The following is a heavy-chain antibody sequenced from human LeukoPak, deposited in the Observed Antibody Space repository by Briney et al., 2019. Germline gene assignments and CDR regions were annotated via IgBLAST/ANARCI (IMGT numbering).Heavy chain of an antibody. J-gene: IGHJ4*02. Sequence: GGSLRLSCAASGFTFSSYSMNWVRQAPGKGLEWVSSISSSSSYIYYADSVKGRFTISRDNAKNSLYLQMNSLRAEDTAVYYCARTGLGLYSFDYWGRGTLVTVSS. CDR2: ISSSSSYI. CDR3: ARTGLGLYSFDY. V-gene: IGHV3-21*01. D-gene: IGHD3/OR15-3a*01. CDR1: GFTFSSYS.